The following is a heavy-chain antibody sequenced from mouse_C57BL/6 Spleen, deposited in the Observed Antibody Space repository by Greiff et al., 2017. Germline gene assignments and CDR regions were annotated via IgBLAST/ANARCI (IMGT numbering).Heavy chain of an antibody. CDR2: IHPNSGST. V-gene: IGHV1-64*01. D-gene: IGHD2-3*01. J-gene: IGHJ3*01. CDR3: ERFDDGYTGLAY. CDR1: GYTFTSYW. Sequence: QVQLQQPGAELVKPGASVKLSCKASGYTFTSYWMHWVKQRPGQGLEWIGMIHPNSGSTNYNEKFKSKATLTVDKSSSTAYMQLSSLTSEDSAVXYGERFDDGYTGLAYWGQGTLVTVSA.